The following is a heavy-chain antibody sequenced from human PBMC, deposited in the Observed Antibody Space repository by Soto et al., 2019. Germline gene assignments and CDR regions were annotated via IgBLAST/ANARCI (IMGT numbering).Heavy chain of an antibody. D-gene: IGHD6-13*01. V-gene: IGHV1-69*13. CDR1: GGTFSSYA. Sequence: SVKVSCKASGGTFSSYAISWVRQAPGQGLEWMGGIIPIFGTANYAQKFQRRVTITADESTSTAYMELSSLRSEDTAVYYCARDWEQQLDKYYYYGMDVWGQGTTVTVSS. J-gene: IGHJ6*02. CDR2: IIPIFGTA. CDR3: ARDWEQQLDKYYYYGMDV.